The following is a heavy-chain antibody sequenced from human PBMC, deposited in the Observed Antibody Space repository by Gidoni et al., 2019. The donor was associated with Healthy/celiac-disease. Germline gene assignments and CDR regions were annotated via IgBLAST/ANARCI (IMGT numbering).Heavy chain of an antibody. CDR1: GGTFSSYA. D-gene: IGHD6-6*01. CDR2: IIPIFGTA. CDR3: ARDKRRFYSSSSCFDY. J-gene: IGHJ4*02. V-gene: IGHV1-69*06. Sequence: QVQLVQSGAEVKKPGSSVKVSCKASGGTFSSYAISWVRQAPGQGLEWMGGIIPIFGTANYAQKFQGRVTMTADKSTSTDYMELSSLRSEDTAVYYCARDKRRFYSSSSCFDYWGQGTLVTVSS.